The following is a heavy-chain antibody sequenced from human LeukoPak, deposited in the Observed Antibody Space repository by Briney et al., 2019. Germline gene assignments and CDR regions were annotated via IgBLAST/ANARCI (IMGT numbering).Heavy chain of an antibody. J-gene: IGHJ4*02. CDR3: ARDSTSLSPYYFDY. CDR1: GGSISSYY. V-gene: IGHV4-59*12. CDR2: IYYSGST. Sequence: SETLSLTCTVSGGSISSYYWSWIRQPPGKGLEWIGSIYYSGSTYYNPSLKSRVTISVDTSKNQFSLKLSSVTAADTAVYYCARDSTSLSPYYFDYWGQGTLVTVSS. D-gene: IGHD2/OR15-2a*01.